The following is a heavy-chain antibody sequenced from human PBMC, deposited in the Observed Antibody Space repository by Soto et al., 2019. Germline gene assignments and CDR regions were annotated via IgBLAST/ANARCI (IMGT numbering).Heavy chain of an antibody. D-gene: IGHD5-12*01. V-gene: IGHV4-59*01. CDR3: ARERGGIVDTSHSQVYYFDY. CDR2: IDYSGST. J-gene: IGHJ4*02. CDR1: GGSISSYY. Sequence: QVQLQESGPGLVKPSEPLSITCTVPGGSISSYYWSWIRQPPGQELECIWYIDYSGSTNNNPYLKSRVTIALDTSKNQFSLKVTSVTAADTAVYYCARERGGIVDTSHSQVYYFDYWGQGTLVTVSS.